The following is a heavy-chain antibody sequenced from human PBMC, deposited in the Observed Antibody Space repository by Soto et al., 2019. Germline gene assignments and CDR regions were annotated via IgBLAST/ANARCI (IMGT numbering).Heavy chain of an antibody. V-gene: IGHV4-59*01. CDR2: IYYSGST. Sequence: QVQLQESGPGLVKPSETLSLTCTDSGGSISSYYWSWSRQTPGKGLEWVGYIYYSGSTTYNPSLKSRVTISVDTSKNQLSLKLSSVTAADTAVYYCGRDQVPAALLGSFDPWGQGTLVTVSS. CDR3: GRDQVPAALLGSFDP. D-gene: IGHD2-2*01. CDR1: GGSISSYY. J-gene: IGHJ5*02.